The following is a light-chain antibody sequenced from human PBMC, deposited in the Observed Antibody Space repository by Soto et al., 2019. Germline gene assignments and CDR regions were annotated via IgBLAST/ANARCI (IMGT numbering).Light chain of an antibody. CDR2: DVS. Sequence: QSALTQPRSVSGSPGQSVTIPCTGTSSDVGGYNYVSWYQQHPGKAPKLMIYDVSKWPSGVPDRFSGSKSGNTASLTISGLQAEDEADYYCCSYAGSYTLYVFGTGTKVTVL. CDR3: CSYAGSYTLYV. J-gene: IGLJ1*01. CDR1: SSDVGGYNY. V-gene: IGLV2-11*01.